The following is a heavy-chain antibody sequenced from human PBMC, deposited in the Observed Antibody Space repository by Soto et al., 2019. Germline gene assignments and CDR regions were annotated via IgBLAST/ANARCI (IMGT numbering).Heavy chain of an antibody. V-gene: IGHV3-73*02. J-gene: IGHJ4*02. CDR2: IPSKINTYAT. D-gene: IGHD6-19*01. Sequence: EVQLVESGGSSVQPGGSLKLSCAASGFTFSGSTIHWVRQTSGKGLEWVGRIPSKINTYATAYAASVKGRFTISRDDSKNTAYLQMNSLKIEDTAVYYCARQHLDVPVASAIDYWGQGTLVTVSS. CDR3: ARQHLDVPVASAIDY. CDR1: GFTFSGST.